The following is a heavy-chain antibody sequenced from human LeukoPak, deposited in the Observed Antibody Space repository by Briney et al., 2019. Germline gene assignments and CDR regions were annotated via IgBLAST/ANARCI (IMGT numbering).Heavy chain of an antibody. Sequence: GGSLRLSCAAPGFTFRDYSLTWVRQAPGKGLEWISVIHAGDRAYYADSVEGRFIVSKDKSKNMVYLQMNSLRVEDTAVYYCARVFHIITRAFDIWGQGTMVTVSP. V-gene: IGHV3-66*01. J-gene: IGHJ3*02. CDR1: GFTFRDYS. CDR2: IHAGDRA. D-gene: IGHD3-10*01. CDR3: ARVFHIITRAFDI.